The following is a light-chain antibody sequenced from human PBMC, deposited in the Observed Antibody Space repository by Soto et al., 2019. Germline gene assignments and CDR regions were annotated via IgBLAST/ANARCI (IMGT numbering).Light chain of an antibody. CDR1: SSDVGNYNL. CDR3: CSYAPSRTLL. CDR2: DVS. Sequence: LTQPASVSGSPGQSITISCTGTSSDVGNYNLVSWYQQHPGKAPKLMIYDVSKRPSGVSNRFSGSKSGNTASLTISGLQAEDEADYFCCSYAPSRTLLFGGGTKVTVL. V-gene: IGLV2-23*02. J-gene: IGLJ2*01.